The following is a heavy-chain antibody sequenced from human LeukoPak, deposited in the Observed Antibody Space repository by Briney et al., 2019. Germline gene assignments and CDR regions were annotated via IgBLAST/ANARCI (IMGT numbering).Heavy chain of an antibody. D-gene: IGHD3-10*01. V-gene: IGHV3-11*04. Sequence: WGSLRLSCAASGFTFSDYYMSWIRQAPGKGLEWVSYISSSGSTIYYADSVKGRFTISRDNAKNSLYLQMNSLRAEDTAVYYCARDVTMVRGVIIPYHYMDVWGKGTTVTVSS. J-gene: IGHJ6*03. CDR3: ARDVTMVRGVIIPYHYMDV. CDR1: GFTFSDYY. CDR2: ISSSGSTI.